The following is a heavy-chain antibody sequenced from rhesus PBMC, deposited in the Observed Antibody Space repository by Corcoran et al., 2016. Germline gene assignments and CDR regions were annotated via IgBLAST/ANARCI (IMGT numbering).Heavy chain of an antibody. CDR1: GRSISDSYR. CDR3: ARVIAVAGLSYYFDY. Sequence: QVQLQESGPGVVKPSETLSLTCAVSGRSISDSYRWSWIRQPPGKRLEWIGYVFCSSTITNYHPSLKSLVTISKDTSKNQFSLKLSSVTAAGTAVYYCARVIAVAGLSYYFDYWGQGVLVTVSS. J-gene: IGHJ4*01. CDR2: VFCSSTIT. V-gene: IGHV4S10*01. D-gene: IGHD6-37*01.